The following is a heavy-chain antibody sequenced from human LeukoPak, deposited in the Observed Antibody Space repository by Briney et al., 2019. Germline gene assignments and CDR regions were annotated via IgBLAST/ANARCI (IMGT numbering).Heavy chain of an antibody. Sequence: PSETLSLTCAVSGYSISSGYYWGWIRQPPGKGLEWIGYIYYSGSTYYNPSLKSRVTISVDTSKNQFSLKLSSVTAADTAVYYCARYYYYDSSGYSHLFDYWGQGTLVTVSS. J-gene: IGHJ4*02. D-gene: IGHD3-22*01. CDR3: ARYYYYDSSGYSHLFDY. V-gene: IGHV4-38-2*01. CDR1: GYSISSGYY. CDR2: IYYSGST.